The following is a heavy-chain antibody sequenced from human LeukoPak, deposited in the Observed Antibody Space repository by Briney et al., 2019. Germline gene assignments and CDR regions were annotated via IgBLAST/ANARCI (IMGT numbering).Heavy chain of an antibody. J-gene: IGHJ5*02. Sequence: GGSLRLSCAASGFSFNTYGMNWVRQAPGKGLEWVSAISGDGSITYYADSVKGRFTISRDNSKNTLYLHMNSLRGDDTALYYCAKGAERGIVVVTANWLDTWGQGTLVTVSS. V-gene: IGHV3-23*01. CDR1: GFSFNTYG. CDR3: AKGAERGIVVVTANWLDT. CDR2: ISGDGSIT. D-gene: IGHD2-21*02.